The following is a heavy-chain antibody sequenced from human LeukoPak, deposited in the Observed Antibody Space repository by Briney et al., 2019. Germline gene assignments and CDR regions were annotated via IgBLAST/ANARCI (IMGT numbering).Heavy chain of an antibody. J-gene: IGHJ6*02. CDR3: ARDRTGYSSGWSYYYYGMDV. CDR2: ISGSGGST. V-gene: IGHV3-23*01. Sequence: ETLSLTCTVSGGSISSYYRSWVRQAPGKGLEWVSAISGSGGSTYYADSVKGRFTISRDNSKNTLYLQMNSLRAEDTAVYYCARDRTGYSSGWSYYYYGMDVWGQGTTVTVSS. D-gene: IGHD6-19*01. CDR1: GGSISSYY.